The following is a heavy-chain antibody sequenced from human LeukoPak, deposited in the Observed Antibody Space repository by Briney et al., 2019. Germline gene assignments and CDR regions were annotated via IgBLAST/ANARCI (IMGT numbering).Heavy chain of an antibody. Sequence: GESLKISYKGSGYSFTSYWIGWGRRRPGKGLEWMGIIYPGDSDTRYSPSFQGQVTISADKSISTAYLQWSSLKASDTAMYYCARRGYYYDSSGYYRPLHAFDIWGQGTMVTVSS. CDR3: ARRGYYYDSSGYYRPLHAFDI. CDR1: GYSFTSYW. CDR2: IYPGDSDT. D-gene: IGHD3-22*01. V-gene: IGHV5-51*01. J-gene: IGHJ3*02.